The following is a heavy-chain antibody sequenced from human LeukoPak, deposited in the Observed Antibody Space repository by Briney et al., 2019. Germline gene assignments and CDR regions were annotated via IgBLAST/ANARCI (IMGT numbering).Heavy chain of an antibody. J-gene: IGHJ4*02. CDR3: ARHRSGRYYGSGSYYCFDY. V-gene: IGHV4-34*01. Sequence: SETLSLTCAVYGGSFSGYYWSWIRQPPGKGLEWIGEINHSGSTNYNPSLKSRVTISVDTSKNQFSLKLSSVTAADTAVYYCARHRSGRYYGSGSYYCFDYWGQGTLVAVSS. CDR1: GGSFSGYY. CDR2: INHSGST. D-gene: IGHD3-10*01.